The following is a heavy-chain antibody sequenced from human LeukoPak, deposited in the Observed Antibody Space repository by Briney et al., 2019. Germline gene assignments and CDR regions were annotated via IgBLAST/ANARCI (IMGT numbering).Heavy chain of an antibody. J-gene: IGHJ3*02. CDR2: ISYDGSNK. CDR1: GFTFSSYA. Sequence: GRSLRPSCAASGFTFSSYAMHWVRQAPGKGLEWVAVISYDGSNKYYADSVKGRFTISRDNSKNTLYLQMNSLRAEDTAVYYCARDKDIVATIAGGDGAFDIWGQGTMVTVSS. V-gene: IGHV3-30-3*01. D-gene: IGHD5-12*01. CDR3: ARDKDIVATIAGGDGAFDI.